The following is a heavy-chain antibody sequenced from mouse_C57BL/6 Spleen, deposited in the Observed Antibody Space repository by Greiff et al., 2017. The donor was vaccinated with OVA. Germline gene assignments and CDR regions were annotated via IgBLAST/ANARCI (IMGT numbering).Heavy chain of an antibody. CDR3: ARKYGSYWYFDV. D-gene: IGHD1-1*01. CDR1: GFTFSDYG. V-gene: IGHV5-17*01. CDR2: ISSGSSTI. Sequence: EVKVVESGGGLVKPGGSLKLSCAASGFTFSDYGMHWVRQAPEKGLEWVAYISSGSSTIYYADTVKGRFTISRDNAKNTLFLQMTSLRSEDTAMYYCARKYGSYWYFDVWGTGTTVTVSS. J-gene: IGHJ1*03.